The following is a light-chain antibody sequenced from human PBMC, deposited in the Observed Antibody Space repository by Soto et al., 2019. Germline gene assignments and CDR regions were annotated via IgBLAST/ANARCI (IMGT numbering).Light chain of an antibody. V-gene: IGKV3-20*01. CDR3: QQYGRSPRT. CDR1: QSVTSNY. J-gene: IGKJ1*01. Sequence: EIVLTQSPDTLSLSPGERATLSCRASQSVTSNYLAWYQQKPGQAPRLLIFDASSRATGIPDRFSGSGSGTDFTLTISRLEPEDFAVYYCQQYGRSPRTFGQGTKVEIK. CDR2: DAS.